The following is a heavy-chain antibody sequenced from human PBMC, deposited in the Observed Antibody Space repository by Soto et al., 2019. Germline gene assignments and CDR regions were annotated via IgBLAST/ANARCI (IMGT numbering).Heavy chain of an antibody. CDR1: GFSLDTNGVG. CDR2: VYWNDDK. D-gene: IGHD6-19*01. Sequence: QITLKESGPTLVTPTQTLSLTCAFSGFSLDTNGVGVVCIRQPPGKARAWLALVYWNDDKRFSPSLWGRITITQDTANNQVVLTMTTVGPYDTSTYYCAQIQGANSGWYCWCDPWCPGILVTVS. J-gene: IGHJ5*02. V-gene: IGHV2-5*01. CDR3: AQIQGANSGWYCWCDP.